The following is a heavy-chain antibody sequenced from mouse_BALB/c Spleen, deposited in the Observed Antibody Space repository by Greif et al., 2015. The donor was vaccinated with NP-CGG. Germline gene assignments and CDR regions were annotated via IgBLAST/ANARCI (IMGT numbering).Heavy chain of an antibody. V-gene: IGHV5-17*02. J-gene: IGHJ2*01. Sequence: EVHLVESGGGLVQPGGSRKLSCAASGFTFSSFGMHWVRQAPEKGLEWVAYISSGSSTIYYADTVKGRFTISRDNPKNTLFLQMTSLRSEDTAMYYCARARSTMITYFDYWGQGTTLTVSS. CDR3: ARARSTMITYFDY. D-gene: IGHD2-4*01. CDR1: GFTFSSFG. CDR2: ISSGSSTI.